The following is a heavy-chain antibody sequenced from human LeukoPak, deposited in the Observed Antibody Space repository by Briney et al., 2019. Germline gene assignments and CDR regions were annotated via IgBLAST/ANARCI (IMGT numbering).Heavy chain of an antibody. Sequence: ETLXLTCTVSGGSISSYYWSWVRQPPGKGLEWIGYVSYSGSTNYNPSLKSRVTISLDTSKDQFSLKLSSVTAADTAVYYCARGQLWLVDYWGQGTLVTVSS. CDR2: VSYSGST. V-gene: IGHV4-59*08. CDR1: GGSISSYY. D-gene: IGHD5-18*01. CDR3: ARGQLWLVDY. J-gene: IGHJ4*02.